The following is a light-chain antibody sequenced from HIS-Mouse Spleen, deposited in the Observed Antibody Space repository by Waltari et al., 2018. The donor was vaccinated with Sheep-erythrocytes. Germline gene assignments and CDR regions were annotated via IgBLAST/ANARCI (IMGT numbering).Light chain of an antibody. CDR3: CSYAGSSTWV. Sequence: QSALTHPASVSGSPGQSITISCTGTSSDVGSYNLVSWYQQHPGKAPKLMIYEGSKRPSGVSKRFSGSKSGNTASLTISGLQAEDEADYYCCSYAGSSTWVFGGGTKLTVL. J-gene: IGLJ3*02. V-gene: IGLV2-23*01. CDR2: EGS. CDR1: SSDVGSYNL.